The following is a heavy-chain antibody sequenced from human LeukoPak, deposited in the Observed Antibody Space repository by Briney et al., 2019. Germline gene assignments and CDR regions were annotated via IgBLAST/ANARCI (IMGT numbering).Heavy chain of an antibody. J-gene: IGHJ4*02. D-gene: IGHD3-3*01. V-gene: IGHV1-2*02. CDR2: INPNSGGR. CDR3: ARGFKLSHPLEDYLDS. Sequence: GASVKVSCKASGYTFTDYYIHWVRQAPGQGLEWIAWINPNSGGRNYAQKFQGRLSVTRDTSINTAYMELRSLSSDDTAMYFCARGFKLSHPLEDYLDSWGQGTLVTVSS. CDR1: GYTFTDYY.